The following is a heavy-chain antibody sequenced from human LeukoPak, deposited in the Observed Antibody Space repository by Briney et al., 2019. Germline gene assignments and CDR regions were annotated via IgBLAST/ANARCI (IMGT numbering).Heavy chain of an antibody. D-gene: IGHD3-10*02. J-gene: IGHJ6*04. CDR1: GFTFSNYN. CDR3: AELGITMIGGV. CDR2: ITSSSTYI. Sequence: GGSLRLSCAASGFTFSNYNMNWVRQAPGKGLEWVSSITSSSTYIYYADSVKGRFTISRDNAENSLYLQMNSLRAEDTAVYYCAELGITMIGGVWGKGTTVTISS. V-gene: IGHV3-21*01.